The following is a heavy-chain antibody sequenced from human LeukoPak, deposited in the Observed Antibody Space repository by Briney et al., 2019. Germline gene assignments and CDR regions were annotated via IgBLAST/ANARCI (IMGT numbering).Heavy chain of an antibody. V-gene: IGHV3-9*03. CDR1: GFTFDDYA. CDR2: ISWNCGSI. D-gene: IGHD6-6*01. CDR3: AFSSSSSGGSFDY. J-gene: IGHJ4*02. Sequence: GGSLRLSCAASGFTFDDYAMHWVRQAPGKGLEWVSGISWNCGSIGYADSVKGRFTISRDNAKNSLYLQMNSLRAEDMALYYCAFSSSSSGGSFDYWGQGTLVTVSS.